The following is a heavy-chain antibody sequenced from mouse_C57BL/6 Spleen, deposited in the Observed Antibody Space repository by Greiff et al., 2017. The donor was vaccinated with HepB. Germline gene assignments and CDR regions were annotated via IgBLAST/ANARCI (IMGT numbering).Heavy chain of an antibody. CDR3: SRRYYGSCPAGYFDV. CDR2: IYPRSGNT. CDR1: GYTFTSYG. V-gene: IGHV1-81*01. D-gene: IGHD1-1*01. J-gene: IGHJ1*03. Sequence: VQLQQSGAELARPGASVKLSCTASGYTFTSYGISWVKQGTGQGLEWIGEIYPRSGNTYYNEKFKGKATLTADKSYSTAYMELRSLTAEDSAVYFYSRRYYGSCPAGYFDVWGTGTTVTVSS.